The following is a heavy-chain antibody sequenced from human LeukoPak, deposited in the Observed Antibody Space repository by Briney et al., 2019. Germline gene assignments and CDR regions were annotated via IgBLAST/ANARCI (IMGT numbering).Heavy chain of an antibody. J-gene: IGHJ5*02. CDR3: ARGGSRYQLLNWFDP. CDR2: IYYSGST. V-gene: IGHV4-30-4*01. Sequence: SQTLSLICTVSGGSISSGDYYWSWIRQPPGKGLEWIGYIYYSGSTYYNPSLKSRVTISVDTSKNQFSLKLSSLTAADTAVYYCARGGSRYQLLNWFDPWGQGTLVTVSS. D-gene: IGHD2-2*01. CDR1: GGSISSGDYY.